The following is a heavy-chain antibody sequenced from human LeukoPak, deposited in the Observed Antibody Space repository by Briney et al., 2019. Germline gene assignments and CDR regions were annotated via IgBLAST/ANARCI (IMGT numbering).Heavy chain of an antibody. J-gene: IGHJ4*02. Sequence: SETLSLTCTVSGGSISSYYWSWIRQPPGKGLEWIGYIHYSGSTNYNPSLKSRVTISVDTSKNQFSLKLSSVTAADTAVYYCARDSGERVDFWSGYPFHYFDYWGQGTLVTVSS. CDR2: IHYSGST. D-gene: IGHD3-3*01. CDR3: ARDSGERVDFWSGYPFHYFDY. CDR1: GGSISSYY. V-gene: IGHV4-59*12.